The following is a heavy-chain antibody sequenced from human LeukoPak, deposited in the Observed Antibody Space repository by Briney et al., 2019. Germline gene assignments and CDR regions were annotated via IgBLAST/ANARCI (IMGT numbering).Heavy chain of an antibody. CDR2: IWSDGSNK. V-gene: IGHV3-33*01. Sequence: GGSLKLSCEASGLTFSSYGMHWVRQAPGKGLEWVAVIWSDGSNKYYADSVKGRFAISRDNCKNTVWLQMNSLRAEDTAVYYCASAAGAYDNWGQGNVVTVSS. D-gene: IGHD6-13*01. J-gene: IGHJ4*02. CDR3: ASAAGAYDN. CDR1: GLTFSSYG.